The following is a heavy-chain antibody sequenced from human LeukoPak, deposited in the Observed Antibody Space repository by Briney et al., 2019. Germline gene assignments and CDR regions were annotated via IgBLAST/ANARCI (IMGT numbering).Heavy chain of an antibody. CDR2: IHGSGNT. CDR1: GDSISGHY. D-gene: IGHD3-10*01. J-gene: IGHJ4*02. Sequence: SETLSLTCTVSGDSISGHYWNWIRQPAGKGLEWIGRIHGSGNTYSSPSLKSRVTMSVDTSENHFSLKLSSVTAADTAVYYCARIGVGSGNYYLFDYWGQGILVTVSS. V-gene: IGHV4-4*07. CDR3: ARIGVGSGNYYLFDY.